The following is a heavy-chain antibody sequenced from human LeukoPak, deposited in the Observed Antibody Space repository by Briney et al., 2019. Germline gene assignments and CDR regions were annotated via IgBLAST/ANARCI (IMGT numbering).Heavy chain of an antibody. CDR2: INSDGSSI. V-gene: IGHV3-74*01. CDR1: GFTFSSYW. CDR3: ARVEPIRLLVDY. Sequence: PGGSLRLSCAASGFTFSSYWMHWVRQAPGKGLVWVSRINSDGSSITYADSVKGRFTISRDNAKNTLYLQMNSLRAEDTAVYYCARVEPIRLLVDYWGQGTLVTVSS. J-gene: IGHJ4*02. D-gene: IGHD3-3*01.